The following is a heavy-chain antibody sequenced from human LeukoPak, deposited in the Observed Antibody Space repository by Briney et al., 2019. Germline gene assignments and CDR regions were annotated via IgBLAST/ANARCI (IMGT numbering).Heavy chain of an antibody. CDR2: IYPGDSDT. CDR3: ARLGPLAYCGGDCYPDAFEI. CDR1: GYIFTTYW. D-gene: IGHD2-21*02. Sequence: GESLKISCKVSGYIFTTYWIGWVRQMPGKGLEWMGIIYPGDSDTRYSPSFRGQVTISADKSINTAYLHWSSLKASDTAMYYCARLGPLAYCGGDCYPDAFEIWGQGTMLTVSS. J-gene: IGHJ3*02. V-gene: IGHV5-51*01.